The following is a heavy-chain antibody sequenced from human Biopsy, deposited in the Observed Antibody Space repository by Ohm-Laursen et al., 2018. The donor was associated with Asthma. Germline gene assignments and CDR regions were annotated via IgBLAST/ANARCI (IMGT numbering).Heavy chain of an antibody. J-gene: IGHJ6*02. Sequence: GASVKVSCKAPGGTFSNFAISWGRQDPGQGLEWLGGIMTVFGTTNYAQKCQGRVTITADASTSTAYMEVTSLRSEDPAIYYCARCQVGYSSGWSLLLKKIYYAGMDVWGQGTAVTVSS. CDR3: ARCQVGYSSGWSLLLKKIYYAGMDV. CDR1: GGTFSNFA. V-gene: IGHV1-69*13. D-gene: IGHD6-19*01. CDR2: IMTVFGTT.